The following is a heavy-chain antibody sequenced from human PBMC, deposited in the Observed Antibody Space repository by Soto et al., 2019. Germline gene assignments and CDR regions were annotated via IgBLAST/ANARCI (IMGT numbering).Heavy chain of an antibody. V-gene: IGHV2-5*02. CDR3: AHRLTGDYGFDY. CDR2: IYWDDDK. CDR1: GFSLSTSGVG. J-gene: IGHJ4*02. Sequence: GPTLVNPTQTLTLTCSFSGFSLSTSGVGVGWIRQPPGKALEWLALIYWDDDKRYSPSLKSRLTITKYTSKKQVVLTMTNTDPVYTATYFCAHRLTGDYGFDYWGQGTLVTVSS. D-gene: IGHD4-17*01.